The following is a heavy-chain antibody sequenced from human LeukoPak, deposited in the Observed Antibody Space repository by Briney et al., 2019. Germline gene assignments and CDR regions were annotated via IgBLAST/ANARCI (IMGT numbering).Heavy chain of an antibody. CDR2: IRYDGSNK. V-gene: IGHV3-30*02. Sequence: PGGSLRLSCAASGFTFSSYVMHWVRQAPGKGLEWVAFIRYDGSNKYYADSVKGRFTISRDNSKNTLYPQMNSLRAEDTAVYYCATEYCTNGVCRRYYFDYWGQGTLVTVSP. J-gene: IGHJ4*02. D-gene: IGHD2-8*01. CDR1: GFTFSSYV. CDR3: ATEYCTNGVCRRYYFDY.